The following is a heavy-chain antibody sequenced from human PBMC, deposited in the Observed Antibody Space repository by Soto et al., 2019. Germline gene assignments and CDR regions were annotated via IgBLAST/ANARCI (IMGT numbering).Heavy chain of an antibody. V-gene: IGHV3-30-3*01. CDR2: ISFDGGEK. D-gene: IGHD2-15*01. CDR3: ARDASSGRGGRCNSVGWFDP. Sequence: QVQLVESGGGVVQPGRSLRLSCAASGFTFIAYSMHWVRQAPGKGLEWLAVISFDGGEKHYADSVKGRCTISRDNSNNTLYLQMYSVREDDTAIYYCARDASSGRGGRCNSVGWFDPWGQGTLVIVSS. J-gene: IGHJ5*02. CDR1: GFTFIAYS.